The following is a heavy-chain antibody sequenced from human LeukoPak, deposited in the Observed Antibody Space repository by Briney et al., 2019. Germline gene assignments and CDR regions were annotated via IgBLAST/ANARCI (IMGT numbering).Heavy chain of an antibody. CDR1: GGSISSGSYY. V-gene: IGHV4-61*02. CDR3: ARILIVGATSGAFDI. CDR2: IYTSGST. J-gene: IGHJ3*02. D-gene: IGHD1-26*01. Sequence: PSETLSLTCTVSGGSISSGSYYWSWIRQPAGKGLEWIGRIYTSGSTNYNPSLKSRVTISVDTSKNQFSLKLSSVTAADTAVYYCARILIVGATSGAFDIWGQGTMVTVSS.